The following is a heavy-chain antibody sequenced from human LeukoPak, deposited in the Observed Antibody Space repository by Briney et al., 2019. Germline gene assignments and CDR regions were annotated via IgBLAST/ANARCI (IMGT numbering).Heavy chain of an antibody. CDR2: INTNTGNP. Sequence: ASVKVSCKASGYTFTSYATNCVRQAPEQGLEWMGWINTNTGNPTYAQGFTGRFVFSLDTSVSTAYLQISSLKAEDTAVYYCARSTRSVLRYFDWFHPTHLYYYYMDVWGKGTTVTVSS. CDR1: GYTFTSYA. J-gene: IGHJ6*03. CDR3: ARSTRSVLRYFDWFHPTHLYYYYMDV. V-gene: IGHV7-4-1*02. D-gene: IGHD3-9*01.